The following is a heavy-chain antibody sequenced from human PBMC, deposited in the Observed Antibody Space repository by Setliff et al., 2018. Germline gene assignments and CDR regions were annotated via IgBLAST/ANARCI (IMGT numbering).Heavy chain of an antibody. CDR1: GFTVNNNY. V-gene: IGHV3-66*02. J-gene: IGHJ5*02. CDR3: ARGVVVYNWFDP. CDR2: IFSGDTT. Sequence: HPGGSLRLSCAASGFTVNNNYMTWVRQAPGKGLEWVSLIFSGDTTYYADSVKGRFTISRDSSKNTLYLQMNSLRPEDTAVYYCARGVVVYNWFDPWGQGTLVTVSS. D-gene: IGHD2-15*01.